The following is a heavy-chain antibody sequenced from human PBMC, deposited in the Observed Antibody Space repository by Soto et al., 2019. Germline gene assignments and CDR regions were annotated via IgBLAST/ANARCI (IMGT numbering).Heavy chain of an antibody. D-gene: IGHD6-19*01. Sequence: ASVKVSCAASGYTFTSYYMHWVRQAPGQGLEWMGIINPSGGSTSYAQKFQGRVTMTRDTSTSTVYMELSSLRSEDTAVYYCARDREVAGTGDYWGQGTLVTVSS. CDR1: GYTFTSYY. J-gene: IGHJ4*02. CDR3: ARDREVAGTGDY. CDR2: INPSGGST. V-gene: IGHV1-46*01.